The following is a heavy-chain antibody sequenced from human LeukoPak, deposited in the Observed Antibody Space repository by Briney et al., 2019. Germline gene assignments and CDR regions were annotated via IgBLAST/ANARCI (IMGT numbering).Heavy chain of an antibody. CDR1: GYTFIDYY. D-gene: IGHD2-8*02. J-gene: IGHJ6*03. Sequence: ASVKVSCKASGYTFIDYYIHWVRQAPGQGLEWMGWINPNSGGTNYAQKFQGRVTMTRDTSISTAYMELSRLTSDDPAVYYCARIGSVLYYYYYMDVWGKGTTVTVSS. CDR3: ARIGSVLYYYYYMDV. V-gene: IGHV1-2*02. CDR2: INPNSGGT.